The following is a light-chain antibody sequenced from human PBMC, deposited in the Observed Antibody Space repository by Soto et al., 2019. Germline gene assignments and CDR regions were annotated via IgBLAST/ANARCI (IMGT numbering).Light chain of an antibody. J-gene: IGKJ1*01. CDR1: QSVSSD. Sequence: EIVMTQSPATLSVSPGERATVSCRASQSVSSDLAWYQQQPGQAPRLLIYGVSTRATGIPARFSGSGSGTDFTLTISSLQSEDFAVYYCLEYTNCPRWTFGQGTKV. CDR3: LEYTNCPRWT. V-gene: IGKV3-15*01. CDR2: GVS.